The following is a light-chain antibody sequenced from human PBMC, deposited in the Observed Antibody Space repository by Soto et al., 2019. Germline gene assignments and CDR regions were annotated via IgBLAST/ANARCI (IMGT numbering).Light chain of an antibody. CDR1: QDISTL. Sequence: DIQMTQSPSSVSASIGDTVTITCRASQDISTLLAWYQQKQGKAPKLLIYGASTLESGVPSRFSGRGSGTDFTLTISSLQPEDFATYFCQQADSFPLPVGGGTKVEMK. J-gene: IGKJ4*01. CDR2: GAS. V-gene: IGKV1D-12*01. CDR3: QQADSFPLP.